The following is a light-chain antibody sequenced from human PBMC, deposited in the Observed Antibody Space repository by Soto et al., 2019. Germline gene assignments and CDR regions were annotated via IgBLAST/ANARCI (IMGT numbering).Light chain of an antibody. CDR3: QQYDNAPQT. J-gene: IGKJ1*01. CDR2: RIS. V-gene: IGKV3-20*01. Sequence: EIVLTQSPGTLSLSPGERATLSCRASQSVGRNYLAWYQQKPGQAPRLLIHRISTRATGIPDRFSGSGFATDFTLTSSRLEPEDFAVYYCQQYDNAPQTFGQGTRVEI. CDR1: QSVGRNY.